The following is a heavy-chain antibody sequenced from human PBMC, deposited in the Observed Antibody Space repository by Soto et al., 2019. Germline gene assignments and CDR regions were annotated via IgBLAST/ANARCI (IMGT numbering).Heavy chain of an antibody. CDR3: AGEGPPSLN. J-gene: IGHJ4*02. CDR1: GYTFISYG. D-gene: IGHD2-2*01. CDR2: IRSHNGNT. Sequence: QVQLVQSGAEVKKPGASVKVSCKASGYTFISYGISWVRQAPGQGLEWMGWIRSHNGNTNYAQKLQGRVTLTTDTASRKAYMELGSRRCAETAVYYCAGEGPPSLNWCQGTLGTVSS. V-gene: IGHV1-18*01.